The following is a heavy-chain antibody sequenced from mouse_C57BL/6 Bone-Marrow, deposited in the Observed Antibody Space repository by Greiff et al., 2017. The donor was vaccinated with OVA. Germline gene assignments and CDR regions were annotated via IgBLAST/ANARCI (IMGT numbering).Heavy chain of an antibody. J-gene: IGHJ4*01. V-gene: IGHV5-9*01. Sequence: EVQLVESGGGLVKPGGSLKLSCAASGFTFSSYTMSWVRQTPEKRLEWVATISGGGGNTYYPDSVKGRFTISGDNAKNTLYLQMSSLRSEDTALYYCARHGRCYAMDYWGQGTSVTVSS. CDR1: GFTFSSYT. CDR2: ISGGGGNT. CDR3: ARHGRCYAMDY.